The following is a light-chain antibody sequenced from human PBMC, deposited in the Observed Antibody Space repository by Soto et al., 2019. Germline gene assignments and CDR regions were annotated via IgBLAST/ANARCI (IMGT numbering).Light chain of an antibody. CDR1: SSNIGRDY. J-gene: IGLJ3*02. CDR2: TDN. V-gene: IGLV1-47*02. CDR3: AVWDDSLRGWV. Sequence: QSVLTQPPSASGTPGQRVTISCSGSSSNIGRDYVYWYQQLPGTAPKLLIYTDNQRPSGVPDRFSGSKSGTSASLAISGLRSEDEADYYCAVWDDSLRGWVFGGGTKLTVL.